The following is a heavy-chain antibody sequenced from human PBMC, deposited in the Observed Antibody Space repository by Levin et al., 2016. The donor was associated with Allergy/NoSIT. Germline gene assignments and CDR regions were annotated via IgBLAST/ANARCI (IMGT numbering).Heavy chain of an antibody. D-gene: IGHD1-26*01. J-gene: IGHJ4*02. V-gene: IGHV3-15*01. CDR2: IKSKPGGETT. Sequence: GESLKISCVASGFNFNIAWMTWVRQAPGKGLEWIGRIKSKPGGETTDYAAPVKGRFTISRDDSKNTLYLQMNSLKIEDTAVYYCIAIVGATPDLIYFDYWGQGTLVTVSS. CDR3: IAIVGATPDLIYFDY. CDR1: GFNFNIAW.